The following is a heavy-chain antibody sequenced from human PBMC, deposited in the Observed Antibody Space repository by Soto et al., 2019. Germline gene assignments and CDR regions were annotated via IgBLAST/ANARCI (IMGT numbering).Heavy chain of an antibody. CDR2: IIPIFGTA. D-gene: IGHD2-2*01. V-gene: IGHV1-69*06. CDR3: ARDCSSTSCYPHYYYGMDV. Sequence: SVKVSCKASGGTFSSYAISWVRQAPGQGLEWMGGIIPIFGTANYAQKFQGRVTITAGKSTSTAYMELSSLRSEDTAVYYCARDCSSTSCYPHYYYGMDVWGQGTTVTVSS. J-gene: IGHJ6*02. CDR1: GGTFSSYA.